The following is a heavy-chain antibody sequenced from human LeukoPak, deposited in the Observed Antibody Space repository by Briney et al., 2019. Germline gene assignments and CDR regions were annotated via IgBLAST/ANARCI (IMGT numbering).Heavy chain of an antibody. Sequence: GGSLRLSCAASGFTFSNSAMNWVRQAPGKGLEWVSSINNVGSHIYYADSVKGRFTISRDNAKNSLYLQMNSLRAEDTAVYYCAKEPKRQLGANFYFGMDVWGQGTTVTVSS. CDR2: INNVGSHI. CDR3: AKEPKRQLGANFYFGMDV. D-gene: IGHD6-13*01. CDR1: GFTFSNSA. V-gene: IGHV3-21*01. J-gene: IGHJ6*02.